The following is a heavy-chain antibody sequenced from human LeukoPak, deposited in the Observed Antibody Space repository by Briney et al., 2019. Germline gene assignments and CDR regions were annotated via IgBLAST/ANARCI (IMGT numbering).Heavy chain of an antibody. Sequence: SETLSLTCAVYGGSFSGYYWSWIRQPPGKGLEWIGEINHSGSTNYSPSLKSRVTISVDTSKNQSSLKLSSVTAADTAVYYCARKYSSSWSEDYWGQGTLVTVSS. CDR3: ARKYSSSWSEDY. CDR1: GGSFSGYY. D-gene: IGHD6-13*01. J-gene: IGHJ4*02. V-gene: IGHV4-34*01. CDR2: INHSGST.